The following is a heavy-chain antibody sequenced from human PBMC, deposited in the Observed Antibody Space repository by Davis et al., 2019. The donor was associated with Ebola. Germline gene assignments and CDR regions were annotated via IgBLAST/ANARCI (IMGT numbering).Heavy chain of an antibody. CDR3: ARLLDCTNAVCQYFDY. J-gene: IGHJ4*02. Sequence: GESLKISCAASGFTVSSNYMSWIRQAPGKGLEWVSVIYSGGRTYYADSVKGRFTISRDNSKNTLYLQMNSLRAEDAAVYYCARLLDCTNAVCQYFDYWGQGTLVTVSS. V-gene: IGHV3-53*05. CDR1: GFTVSSNY. D-gene: IGHD2-8*01. CDR2: IYSGGRT.